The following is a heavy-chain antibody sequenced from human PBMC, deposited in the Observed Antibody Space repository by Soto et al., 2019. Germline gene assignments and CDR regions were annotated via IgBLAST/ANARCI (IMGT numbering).Heavy chain of an antibody. D-gene: IGHD1-1*01. CDR3: AKQQGPGTPYYYAMDV. J-gene: IGHJ6*02. Sequence: EVQLLESGGGLVQPGGSLRLSCAASGFTFSSYAMSWVRQAPGKGLEWVSVIRSSGDRTYYADSVKGRFTISRDNSKNTLYMQMNSPRAEDTAVYYCAKQQGPGTPYYYAMDVWVQGTTVTVSS. CDR1: GFTFSSYA. CDR2: IRSSGDRT. V-gene: IGHV3-23*01.